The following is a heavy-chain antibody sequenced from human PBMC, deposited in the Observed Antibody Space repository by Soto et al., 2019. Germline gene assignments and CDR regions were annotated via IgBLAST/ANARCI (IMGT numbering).Heavy chain of an antibody. J-gene: IGHJ3*02. CDR2: ISGSGGRV. CDR3: AMTRLYDTGTNDYHRDALDI. Sequence: EVQLLESGGGMVEPRGSLKLSCAASGFSFGTYVMNWVRQAPGKGLEWVSGISGSGGRVYSADSVKGRFTISRDNSRNPLYLQMNSLRAEDTAIYYCAMTRLYDTGTNDYHRDALDIWGQGTQVIVSS. CDR1: GFSFGTYV. V-gene: IGHV3-23*01. D-gene: IGHD3-22*01.